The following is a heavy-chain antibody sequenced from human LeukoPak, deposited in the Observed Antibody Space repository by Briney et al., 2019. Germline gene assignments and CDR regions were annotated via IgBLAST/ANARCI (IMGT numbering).Heavy chain of an antibody. J-gene: IGHJ4*02. Sequence: GESLKISCKGSGYSFTSYWIGWVRQMLGKGVEWMGIIYPGDSDTRYSPSFQGQVTISADKSISTAYLQWSSLKASDTAMYYCARRPRFGRGFGYYDSSGYYPHYFDYWGQGTLVTVSS. CDR1: GYSFTSYW. CDR2: IYPGDSDT. D-gene: IGHD3-22*01. CDR3: ARRPRFGRGFGYYDSSGYYPHYFDY. V-gene: IGHV5-51*01.